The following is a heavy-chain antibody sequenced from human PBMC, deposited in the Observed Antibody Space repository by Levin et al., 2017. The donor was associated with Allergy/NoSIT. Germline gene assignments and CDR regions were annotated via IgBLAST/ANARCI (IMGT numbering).Heavy chain of an antibody. CDR2: IYYSGST. J-gene: IGHJ3*02. CDR1: GGSIRSSSYY. Sequence: SQTLSLTCTVSGGSIRSSSYYWGWIRQPPGKGLEWIGSIYYSGSTYYNPSLKSRVTISVDTSKNQFSLKLSSVTAADTAVYYCARTNSFDAFDIWGQGTMVTVSS. V-gene: IGHV4-39*07. D-gene: IGHD4-11*01. CDR3: ARTNSFDAFDI.